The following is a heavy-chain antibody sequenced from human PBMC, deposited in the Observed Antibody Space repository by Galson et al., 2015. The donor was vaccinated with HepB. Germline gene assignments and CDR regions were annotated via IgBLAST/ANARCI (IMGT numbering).Heavy chain of an antibody. Sequence: SLRLSCAASGFTFSSYDMHWVRQAPGKGLEWVALISYDGSNKYSADSVKGRFTISRNNSKNTLYLQMNSLRAEDTAVYYCAKDLGDYDSRGYYSAWFDPGGQGTLFTVSS. J-gene: IGHJ5*02. CDR3: AKDLGDYDSRGYYSAWFDP. V-gene: IGHV3-30*18. CDR2: ISYDGSNK. D-gene: IGHD3-22*01. CDR1: GFTFSSYD.